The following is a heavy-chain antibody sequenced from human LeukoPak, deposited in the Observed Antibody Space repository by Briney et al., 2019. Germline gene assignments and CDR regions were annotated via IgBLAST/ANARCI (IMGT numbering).Heavy chain of an antibody. CDR1: GGSISSSSYY. CDR3: ARRSDYTVGYGMDV. Sequence: SETLSLTCTVSGGSISSSSYYWGWVRQPPGKGLEWIGSIYYSGSTYYNPSLKSRVTISVDTSKNQFSLKLSSVTAADTAVYYCARRSDYTVGYGMDVWGQGTTVTVSS. D-gene: IGHD4-23*01. CDR2: IYYSGST. J-gene: IGHJ6*02. V-gene: IGHV4-39*01.